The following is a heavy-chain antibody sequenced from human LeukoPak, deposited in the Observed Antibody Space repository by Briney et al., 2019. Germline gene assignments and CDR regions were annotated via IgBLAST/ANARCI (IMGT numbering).Heavy chain of an antibody. Sequence: GGSLRLSCAASGLTVSNNYMSWVRQVPGKGLEWVSVIYSGGDTYYTDSVKGRFTISRDNSKNTLHLQMNSLRVEDTAVYYCARSNCNSCYLGVWYYFDYWGQGTLVTVSS. CDR1: GLTVSNNY. CDR3: ARSNCNSCYLGVWYYFDY. D-gene: IGHD1/OR15-1a*01. J-gene: IGHJ4*02. CDR2: IYSGGDT. V-gene: IGHV3-66*01.